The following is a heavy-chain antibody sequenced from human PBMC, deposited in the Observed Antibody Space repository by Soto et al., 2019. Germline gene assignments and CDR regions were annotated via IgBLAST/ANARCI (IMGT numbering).Heavy chain of an antibody. Sequence: SETLSLTCTVSGGSISSYYWSWIRQPPGKGLEWIGYIYYSGSTNYNPSLKSRVTISVDTSKNHFSLKLSSVTAADTAVYYCARGYCSGGSCSKGYWFDPWGQGTLVTVSS. CDR1: GGSISSYY. D-gene: IGHD2-15*01. J-gene: IGHJ5*02. CDR3: ARGYCSGGSCSKGYWFDP. V-gene: IGHV4-59*08. CDR2: IYYSGST.